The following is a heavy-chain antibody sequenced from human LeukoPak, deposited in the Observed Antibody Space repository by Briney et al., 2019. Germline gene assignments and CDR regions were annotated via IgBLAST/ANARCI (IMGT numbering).Heavy chain of an antibody. V-gene: IGHV3-30-3*01. D-gene: IGHD6-13*01. CDR3: ARIGYSSSCFDY. Sequence: PGGSLRLSCAASGFTFSGYVMHWVRQAPGKGLDWVAVISYDGSNKYYADSVKGRFTISRDNSKNTLYLQMNSLRGEDTAVYYCARIGYSSSCFDYWGQGTPVTVSS. J-gene: IGHJ4*02. CDR1: GFTFSGYV. CDR2: ISYDGSNK.